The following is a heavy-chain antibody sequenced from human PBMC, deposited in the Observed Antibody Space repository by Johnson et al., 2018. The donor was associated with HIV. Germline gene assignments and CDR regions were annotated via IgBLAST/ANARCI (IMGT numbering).Heavy chain of an antibody. CDR1: GITFSSYG. J-gene: IGHJ3*02. CDR3: AKDWTEMSTIPDAFDI. V-gene: IGHV3-30*18. Sequence: QVQLVESGGGVVQPGRSLRLSCAASGITFSSYGMHWVRQAPGKGLEWVAVISNDANNNYYAASVKGRFTIYRDNSKSTLYLQMNSLRVEDSAVYYCAKDWTEMSTIPDAFDIWGQGTMVTVSS. D-gene: IGHD5-24*01. CDR2: ISNDANNN.